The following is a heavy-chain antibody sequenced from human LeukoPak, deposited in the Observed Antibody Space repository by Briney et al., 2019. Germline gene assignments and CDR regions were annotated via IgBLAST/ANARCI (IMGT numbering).Heavy chain of an antibody. V-gene: IGHV4-39*01. CDR2: MYYSGNT. Sequence: SETLSLTCTVSGGSISSSTHCWSWVRQPPGKGLEWIGCMYYSGNTYYSSSLKGRVTISVDTSKNQFSLKLNSVTAADTAVYYCARHYGPWGQGTLVTVSS. D-gene: IGHD3-10*01. CDR3: ARHYGP. J-gene: IGHJ5*02. CDR1: GGSISSSTHC.